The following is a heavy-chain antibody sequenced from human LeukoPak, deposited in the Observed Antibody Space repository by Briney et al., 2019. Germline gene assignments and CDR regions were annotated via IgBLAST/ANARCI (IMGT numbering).Heavy chain of an antibody. CDR2: ISGSGGST. CDR1: GFTFSSYA. J-gene: IGHJ3*02. CDR3: AKQMLYDSSGYCYGAFDI. D-gene: IGHD3-22*01. Sequence: GSLRLSCAASGFTFSSYAMSWVRQAPGKGLEWVSAISGSGGSTYYADSVKGRFTISRDNSKNTLYLQMNSLRAEDTAVYYCAKQMLYDSSGYCYGAFDIWGQGTMVTVSS. V-gene: IGHV3-23*01.